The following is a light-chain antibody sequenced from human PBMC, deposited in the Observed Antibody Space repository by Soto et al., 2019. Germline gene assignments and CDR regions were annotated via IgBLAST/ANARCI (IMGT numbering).Light chain of an antibody. CDR1: SSDVGGYNY. Sequence: QSALTQPASVSGSPGQSITISCTGTSSDVGGYNYVSWYQQHPGKAPKLMIYEVSNRPPGVSNRFSGSKSSNTASLPISGLQAEDEADYYCSSFTGSSTLVFGGGTKLTVL. CDR3: SSFTGSSTLV. V-gene: IGLV2-14*01. CDR2: EVS. J-gene: IGLJ2*01.